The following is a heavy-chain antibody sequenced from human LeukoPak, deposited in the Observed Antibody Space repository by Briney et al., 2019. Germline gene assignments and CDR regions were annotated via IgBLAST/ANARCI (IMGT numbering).Heavy chain of an antibody. Sequence: MTSETLSLTCSVSGGSITSGRYYWTWIRQPAGKGLEWIGRLYTNDNTNYDPSLESRVSISVDTSKSQFYLQLTSVTAADTAVYFCARGVVTDDYYMDVWGKGITVTVSS. CDR3: ARGVVTDDYYMDV. V-gene: IGHV4-61*02. CDR1: GGSITSGRYY. J-gene: IGHJ6*03. D-gene: IGHD2-21*02. CDR2: LYTNDNT.